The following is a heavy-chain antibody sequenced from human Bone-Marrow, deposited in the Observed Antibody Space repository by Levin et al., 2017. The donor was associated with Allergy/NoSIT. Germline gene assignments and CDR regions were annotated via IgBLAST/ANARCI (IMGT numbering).Heavy chain of an antibody. D-gene: IGHD3-22*01. J-gene: IGHJ4*02. CDR2: IYYSGST. CDR3: ASSPTYYYDSSGYSTLYFDY. CDR1: GGSISSGGYY. Sequence: SQTLSLTCTVSGGSISSGGYYWSWIRQHPGKGLEWIGYIYYSGSTYYNPSLKSRVTISVDTSKNQFSLKLSSVTAADTAVYYCASSPTYYYDSSGYSTLYFDYWGQGTLVTVSS. V-gene: IGHV4-31*03.